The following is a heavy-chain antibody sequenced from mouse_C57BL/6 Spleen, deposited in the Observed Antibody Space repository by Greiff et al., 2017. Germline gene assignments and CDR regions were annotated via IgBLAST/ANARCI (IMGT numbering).Heavy chain of an antibody. V-gene: IGHV1-61*01. CDR1: GYTFTSYW. J-gene: IGHJ1*03. D-gene: IGHD1-1*01. Sequence: QVQLQQSGAELVRPGSSVKLSCKASGYTFTSYWMDWVKQRPGQGLEWIGNIYPSDSETHYNQKFKDKATLTVDKSSSTAYMQLSSLTSEDSAVYYCARGYGSSYGVWGTGTTVTVSS. CDR3: ARGYGSSYGV. CDR2: IYPSDSET.